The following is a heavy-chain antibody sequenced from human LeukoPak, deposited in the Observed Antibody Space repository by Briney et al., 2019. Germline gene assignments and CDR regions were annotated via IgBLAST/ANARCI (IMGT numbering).Heavy chain of an antibody. Sequence: GRSLRLSCAASGFTFSSYGMHWVRQAPGKGLEWVAVIWYDGSNKYYADSVKGRFTISRDNSKNTLYLQMNSLRAEDTAVYYCAKDLSIAVANDAFDIWGQGTMVTVSS. CDR1: GFTFSSYG. CDR3: AKDLSIAVANDAFDI. CDR2: IWYDGSNK. V-gene: IGHV3-33*06. D-gene: IGHD6-19*01. J-gene: IGHJ3*02.